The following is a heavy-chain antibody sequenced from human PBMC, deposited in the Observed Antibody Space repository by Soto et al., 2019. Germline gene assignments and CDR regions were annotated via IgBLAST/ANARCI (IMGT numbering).Heavy chain of an antibody. CDR1: GYTFTSYA. V-gene: IGHV1-3*01. CDR3: ARDPELRFLEWYYYYGMDV. D-gene: IGHD3-3*01. Sequence: GASVKVSCKASGYTFTSYAMHWVRQAPGQRLEWMGWINAGNGNTKYSQKFQGRVTITRDTSASTAYMELSSLRSEDTAVYYCARDPELRFLEWYYYYGMDVWGQGTTVTVSS. J-gene: IGHJ6*02. CDR2: INAGNGNT.